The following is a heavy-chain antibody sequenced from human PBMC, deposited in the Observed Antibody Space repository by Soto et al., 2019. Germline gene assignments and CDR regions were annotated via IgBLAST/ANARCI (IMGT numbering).Heavy chain of an antibody. D-gene: IGHD6-19*01. CDR3: AKDKMEQWLVGGYFDN. CDR2: ISPIFGSA. J-gene: IGHJ4*02. CDR1: GGAFSSNA. Sequence: SVKVSCKAFGGAFSSNAISWMRQAPGQGLEWIGTISPIFGSAAYAQRFQGRVTITADVPTNTAYMELSSLRSEDTAVYYCAKDKMEQWLVGGYFDNWGPGTQVTVSS. V-gene: IGHV1-69*13.